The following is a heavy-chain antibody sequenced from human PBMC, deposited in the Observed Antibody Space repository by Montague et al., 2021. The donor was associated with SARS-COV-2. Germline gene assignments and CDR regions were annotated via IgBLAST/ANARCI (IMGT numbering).Heavy chain of an antibody. CDR1: SRSFRGYY. J-gene: IGHJ6*02. D-gene: IGHD3-10*01. V-gene: IGHV4-34*01. CDR2: INHSGST. CDR3: ARLGAITLVRGITKADFSNYGMDV. Sequence: SETLSLTCAVSSRSFRGYYWSWIRQPPGKGLEWIGEINHSGSTTYNPSLESRVSISVDTSNKQFSLKVTSVTAADTAVYYCARLGAITLVRGITKADFSNYGMDVWGQGTTVTVSS.